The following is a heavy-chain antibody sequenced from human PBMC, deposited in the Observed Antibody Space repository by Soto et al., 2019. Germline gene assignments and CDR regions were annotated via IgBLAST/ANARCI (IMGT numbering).Heavy chain of an antibody. J-gene: IGHJ6*02. V-gene: IGHV4-30-4*01. Sequence: SETLSLTCTVSGGSISSGDYYWSWIRQPPGKGLEWIGYIYYSGSTYYNPSLKSRVTISVDTSKNQFSLKLSSVTAADTAVYYCARARRDVYGMDVWGPGTTVTVYS. CDR1: GGSISSGDYY. CDR2: IYYSGST. CDR3: ARARRDVYGMDV.